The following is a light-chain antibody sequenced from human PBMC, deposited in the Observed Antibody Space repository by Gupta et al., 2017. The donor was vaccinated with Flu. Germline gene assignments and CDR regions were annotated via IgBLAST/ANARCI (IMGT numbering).Light chain of an antibody. CDR1: QSISSY. CDR3: QQSYSTHT. CDR2: AAS. J-gene: IGKJ4*01. V-gene: IGKV1-39*01. Sequence: SPSSLSASVGDRVTITCRASQSISSYLNWYQQKPGKAPKLLIYAASSLQSGVPSRFSGSGSGTDFTLTISSLQPEDFATYYFQQSYSTHTFGGGTKVEIK.